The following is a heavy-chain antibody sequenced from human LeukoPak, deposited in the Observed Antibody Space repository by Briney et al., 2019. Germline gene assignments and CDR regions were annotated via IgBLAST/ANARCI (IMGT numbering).Heavy chain of an antibody. CDR1: GFTFSSYS. D-gene: IGHD5-12*01. Sequence: ESGGSLRLSCAASGFTFSSYSMNWVRQAPGKGLEWVSSISSSSSYIYYADSVKGRFTISRDNSKNTLYLQMNSLRAEDTAVYYCARVEHSGYDFSYWYFDLWGRGTLVTVSS. CDR2: ISSSSSYI. CDR3: ARVEHSGYDFSYWYFDL. J-gene: IGHJ2*01. V-gene: IGHV3-21*04.